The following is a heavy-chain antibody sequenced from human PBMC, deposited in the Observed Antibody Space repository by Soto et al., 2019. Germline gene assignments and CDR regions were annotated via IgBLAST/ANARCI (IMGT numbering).Heavy chain of an antibody. J-gene: IGHJ4*02. CDR3: ARHTVAAKTGFDH. CDR2: IYYSGST. D-gene: IGHD6-25*01. CDR1: GGSISSSSYY. Sequence: SETLSLTCTVSGGSISSSSYYWGWIRQPPGKGLEWIGSIYYSGSTYYNPSLKSRVTISVDTSKNQFSLKLSSVTAADTAVYYCARHTVAAKTGFDHWGQGTLVTVSS. V-gene: IGHV4-39*01.